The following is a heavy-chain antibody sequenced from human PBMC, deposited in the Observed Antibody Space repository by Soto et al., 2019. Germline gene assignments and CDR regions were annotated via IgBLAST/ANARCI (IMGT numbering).Heavy chain of an antibody. Sequence: QVQLVESGGGVVQPGRSLRLSCAASGFSFSAYTMHWVRQVPGKALEWVAVISFGGNSKYYADSVTGRFTISRDNSDNTLYLQMNIRREDDTALYYCARAGYSSSQGDYFYGMDVWGQGTTVTVSS. D-gene: IGHD6-13*01. CDR3: ARAGYSSSQGDYFYGMDV. V-gene: IGHV3-30-3*01. CDR1: GFSFSAYT. J-gene: IGHJ6*02. CDR2: ISFGGNSK.